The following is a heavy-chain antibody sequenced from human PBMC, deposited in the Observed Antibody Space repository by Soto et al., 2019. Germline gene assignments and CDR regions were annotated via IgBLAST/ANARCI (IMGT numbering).Heavy chain of an antibody. CDR1: GGSISSGGYY. V-gene: IGHV4-31*03. J-gene: IGHJ6*02. D-gene: IGHD6-19*01. Sequence: SETLSLTCTVSGGSISSGGYYWSWIRQHPGKGLEWIGYIYYSGSTYYNPSLKSRVTISVDTSKNQFSLKLSSVTAADTAVYYCARGWEKQWLREDYYYGMDVWGQGTTVTVSS. CDR2: IYYSGST. CDR3: ARGWEKQWLREDYYYGMDV.